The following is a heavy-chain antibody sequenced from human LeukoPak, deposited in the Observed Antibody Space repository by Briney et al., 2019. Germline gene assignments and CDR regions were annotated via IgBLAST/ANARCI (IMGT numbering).Heavy chain of an antibody. CDR1: GYSFTNYW. V-gene: IGHV5-51*01. Sequence: GESLKISCQGSGYSFTNYWVGWVRQMPGKGLEWMGIIYPGDSDTRYSPSFQGQVTISADKSISTAYLQWSSLKASDTAMYYCARAAVTARIVDGFDIWGQGTMVTVSS. J-gene: IGHJ3*02. CDR3: ARAAVTARIVDGFDI. D-gene: IGHD2-15*01. CDR2: IYPGDSDT.